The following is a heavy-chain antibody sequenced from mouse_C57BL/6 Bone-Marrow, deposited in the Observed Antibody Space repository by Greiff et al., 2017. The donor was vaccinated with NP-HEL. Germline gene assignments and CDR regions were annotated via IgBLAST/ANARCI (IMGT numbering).Heavy chain of an antibody. CDR1: GYTFTNYW. Sequence: VQGVESGAELVRPGTSVKMSCKASGYTFTNYWIGWAKQRPGHGLEWIGDIYPGGGYTNYNEKFKGKATLTADKSSSTAYMQFSSLTSEDSAIYYCARHGSSLDWYVDVWGTGTTVTVSS. CDR3: ARHGSSLDWYVDV. D-gene: IGHD1-1*01. V-gene: IGHV1-63*01. J-gene: IGHJ1*03. CDR2: IYPGGGYT.